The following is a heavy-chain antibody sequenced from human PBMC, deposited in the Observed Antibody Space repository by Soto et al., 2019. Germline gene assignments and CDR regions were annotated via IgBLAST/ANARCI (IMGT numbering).Heavy chain of an antibody. CDR2: VHDSWGS. CDR3: ARKLQPSTLFDY. CDR1: GGSISSYY. Sequence: PSETLSLTCIVSGGSISSYYWSWIRQPPGKGLEWIGYVHDSWGSHYNPSLKSRVIISVDTSKNQFSLKLRSVTATDTAVYYCARKLQPSTLFDYWGQGTLVTVSS. J-gene: IGHJ4*02. V-gene: IGHV4-59*12. D-gene: IGHD1-1*01.